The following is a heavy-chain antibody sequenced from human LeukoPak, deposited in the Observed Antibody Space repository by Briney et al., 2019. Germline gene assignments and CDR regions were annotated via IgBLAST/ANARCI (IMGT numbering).Heavy chain of an antibody. V-gene: IGHV1-2*02. J-gene: IGHJ6*02. CDR1: GYTFTGYY. CDR3: ARDPAGHMVRGVPYGMDV. Sequence: ASVRVSCKASGYTFTGYYMHWVRQAPGQGLEWMGWINPNSGGTNYAQKFQGRVTMTRDTSISTAYMELSRLRSDDTAVYYCARDPAGHMVRGVPYGMDVWGQGTTVTVSS. D-gene: IGHD3-10*01. CDR2: INPNSGGT.